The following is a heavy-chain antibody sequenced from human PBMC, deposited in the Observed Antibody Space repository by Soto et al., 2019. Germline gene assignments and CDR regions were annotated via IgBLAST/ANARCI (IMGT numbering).Heavy chain of an antibody. V-gene: IGHV3-30-3*01. CDR1: GFTFSSYA. CDR3: AREVARDGSPGPFDY. Sequence: GGSLRLSCAASGFTFSSYAMHWVRQAPGKGLEWVAVISYDGSNKYYADSVKGRFTISRDNSKNTLYLQMNSLRAEDTAVYYCAREVARDGSPGPFDYWGQGTLVTVSS. J-gene: IGHJ4*02. CDR2: ISYDGSNK. D-gene: IGHD2-15*01.